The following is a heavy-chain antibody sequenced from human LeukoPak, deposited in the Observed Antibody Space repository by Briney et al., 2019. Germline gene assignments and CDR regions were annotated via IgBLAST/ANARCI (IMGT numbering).Heavy chain of an antibody. CDR1: GVSITSHY. V-gene: IGHV4-59*11. CDR3: AREANFYGSGSYFEGTFDY. J-gene: IGHJ4*02. CDR2: IYYTGST. D-gene: IGHD3-10*01. Sequence: SETLSLTCKVSGVSITSHYWSWIRQPPGKGLEWIGYIYYTGSTNYNPSLMSRVSISVDTSKNEFSLRLTSVTAADTAVYYCAREANFYGSGSYFEGTFDYWGQGSLVTVSS.